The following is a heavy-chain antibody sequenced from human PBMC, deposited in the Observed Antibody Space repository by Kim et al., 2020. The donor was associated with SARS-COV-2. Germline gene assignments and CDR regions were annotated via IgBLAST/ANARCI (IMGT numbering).Heavy chain of an antibody. CDR3: ARGLAWNYPNDY. CDR1: GYTFTSYA. CDR2: INAGNGNT. Sequence: ASVKVSCKASGYTFTSYAMHWVRQAPGQRLEWMGWINAGNGNTKYSQKFQGRVTITRDTSASTAYMELSSLRSEDTAVYYCARGLAWNYPNDYWGQGTLVTVSS. V-gene: IGHV1-3*01. D-gene: IGHD1-7*01. J-gene: IGHJ4*02.